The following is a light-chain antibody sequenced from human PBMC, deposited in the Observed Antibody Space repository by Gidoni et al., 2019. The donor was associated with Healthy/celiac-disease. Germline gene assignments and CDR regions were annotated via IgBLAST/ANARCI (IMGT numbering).Light chain of an antibody. J-gene: IGKJ2*01. CDR1: QSISSD. CDR2: AAS. CDR3: QQSYSTPGT. V-gene: IGKV1-39*01. Sequence: DIQMTQSPSSLSASVGARVTITCRASQSISSDLNWYQQKPGKAPKLLSYAASSLQSGVPSRFSGSGSGTDFTLTISSLQPEDFATYYCQQSYSTPGTFGQXTKLEIK.